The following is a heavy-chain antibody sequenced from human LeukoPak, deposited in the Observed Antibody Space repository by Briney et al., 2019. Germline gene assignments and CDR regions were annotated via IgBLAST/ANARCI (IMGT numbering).Heavy chain of an antibody. Sequence: GGSLRLSCAASGFTFSSYGMSWVRQAPGKGLEWVSAISGSGGSSYYADSVKGRFTISRDNSKNTLYLQMNSLRAEDTAVYYCAKKSEIQLWYESGAFDIWGQGTMVTVSS. CDR2: ISGSGGSS. CDR1: GFTFSSYG. J-gene: IGHJ3*02. D-gene: IGHD5-18*01. V-gene: IGHV3-23*01. CDR3: AKKSEIQLWYESGAFDI.